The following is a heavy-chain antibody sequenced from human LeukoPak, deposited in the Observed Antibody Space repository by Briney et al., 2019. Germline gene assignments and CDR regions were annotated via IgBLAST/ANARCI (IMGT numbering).Heavy chain of an antibody. V-gene: IGHV3-9*01. D-gene: IGHD5-12*01. CDR2: ISWNSGSI. Sequence: PGGSLRLSCAASGFTFDDYAMHWVRQAPGKGLEWVSGISWNSGSIGYADSVKGRFTISRDNAKNSLYLQMNSLRAEDTALYYCAKGNGADIVAPAFDYWGQGTLVTVSS. CDR3: AKGNGADIVAPAFDY. CDR1: GFTFDDYA. J-gene: IGHJ4*02.